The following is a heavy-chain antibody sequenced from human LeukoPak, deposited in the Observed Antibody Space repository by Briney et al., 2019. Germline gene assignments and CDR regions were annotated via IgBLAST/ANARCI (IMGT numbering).Heavy chain of an antibody. Sequence: ASVKVSCKASGYTFTGYYLHWVRQAPGQGPEWMGWINPKSGVTNYAQKFQGRVTTTSDTSISTAYMNFSRLRSDDTAMYYCARDLGVAVRPFSLFYWGQGTLVTVSS. CDR1: GYTFTGYY. CDR2: INPKSGVT. J-gene: IGHJ4*02. D-gene: IGHD6-6*01. CDR3: ARDLGVAVRPFSLFY. V-gene: IGHV1-2*02.